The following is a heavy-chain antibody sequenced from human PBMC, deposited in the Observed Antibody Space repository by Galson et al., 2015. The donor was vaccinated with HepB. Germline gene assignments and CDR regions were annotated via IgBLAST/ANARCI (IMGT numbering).Heavy chain of an antibody. CDR3: ARERVWFGALYAFDI. Sequence: SLRLSCAASGLTFSSYWMSWVRQAPGKGLEWVANIKQDGREKYYVDSVKGRFTISRDNAKNSLYLQMNSLRAEDTAVYYCARERVWFGALYAFDIGGPRRIFTVSS. J-gene: IGHJ3*02. V-gene: IGHV3-7*03. CDR1: GLTFSSYW. CDR2: IKQDGREK. D-gene: IGHD3-10*01.